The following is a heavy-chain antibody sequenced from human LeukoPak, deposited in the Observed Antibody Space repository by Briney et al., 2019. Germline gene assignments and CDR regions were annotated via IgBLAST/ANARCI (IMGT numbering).Heavy chain of an antibody. J-gene: IGHJ4*02. V-gene: IGHV1-18*01. CDR3: ARDYRDVLLWFGELSK. CDR2: ISGYNGKT. D-gene: IGHD3-10*01. CDR1: GYTFTTYG. Sequence: ASVKVSCKASGYTFTTYGISWVGQAPGQGVEWMGWISGYNGKTNYAQKLQGRVTMTTDTSTSTAHMELRSLRSEDTAVYYCARDYRDVLLWFGELSKWGQGTLVTVSS.